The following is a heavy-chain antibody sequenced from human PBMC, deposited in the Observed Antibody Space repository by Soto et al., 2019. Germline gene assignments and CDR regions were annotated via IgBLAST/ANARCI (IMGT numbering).Heavy chain of an antibody. J-gene: IGHJ6*02. CDR3: ARGVAGTLTSYYYYGMDV. CDR2: INPNSGGT. Sequence: ASVKVSCKASGYTFTGYYMHWVRQAPGQGLEWMGWINPNSGGTNYAQKFQGRVTMTRDTSISTAYMELSRLRSDDTAVYYCARGVAGTLTSYYYYGMDVWGQGTTVTVSS. D-gene: IGHD6-19*01. V-gene: IGHV1-2*02. CDR1: GYTFTGYY.